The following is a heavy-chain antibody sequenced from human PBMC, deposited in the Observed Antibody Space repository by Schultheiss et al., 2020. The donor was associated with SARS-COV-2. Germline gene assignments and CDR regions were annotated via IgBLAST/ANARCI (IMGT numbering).Heavy chain of an antibody. D-gene: IGHD5-24*01. Sequence: SETLSLTCTVSGGSISSYYWSWIRQPAGKGLEWIGRIYTSGSTNYNPSLKSRVTMSVDTSKNQFSLKLSSVTAADTAVYYCARDRRDSYNGRRYFDYWGQASPLTVFS. V-gene: IGHV4-4*07. CDR1: GGSISSYY. J-gene: IGHJ4*02. CDR3: ARDRRDSYNGRRYFDY. CDR2: IYTSGST.